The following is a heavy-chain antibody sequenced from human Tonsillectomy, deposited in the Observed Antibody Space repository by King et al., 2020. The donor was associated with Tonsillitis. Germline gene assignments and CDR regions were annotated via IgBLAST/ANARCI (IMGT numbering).Heavy chain of an antibody. CDR3: ARSVSGSFDY. V-gene: IGHV4-39*01. Sequence: QLQESGPGVVKPSETLSLTGTVSGGSISSSDHYWAWIRQPPGKGLEWIGYMYYIGTIFYNPSLKRRITLSGGTAENRFSLKFSSVTAADTAVYFCARSVSGSFDYWGQGALVTVSS. CDR1: GGSISSSDHY. D-gene: IGHD1-26*01. J-gene: IGHJ4*02. CDR2: MYYIGTI.